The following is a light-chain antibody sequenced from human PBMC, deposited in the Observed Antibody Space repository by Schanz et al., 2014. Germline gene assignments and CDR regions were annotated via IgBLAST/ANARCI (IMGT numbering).Light chain of an antibody. V-gene: IGLV2-14*01. CDR3: CSYAGSSTGV. J-gene: IGLJ3*02. CDR2: DVS. Sequence: QSALTQPASVSGSPGQSITISCTGTSSDVGGYNYVSWYQQHPGKAPKLMIYDVSNRPSGVSNRFSGSKSGNTASLTISGVQAEDEADYYCCSYAGSSTGVFGGGTKVTVL. CDR1: SSDVGGYNY.